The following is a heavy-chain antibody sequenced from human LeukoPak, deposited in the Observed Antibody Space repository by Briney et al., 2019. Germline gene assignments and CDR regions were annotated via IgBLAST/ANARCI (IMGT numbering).Heavy chain of an antibody. Sequence: SQTLSLTCTVSGGSISSSSYFWGWIRQPPGKGLEWIGSIFYSGSTYYNPSLNSRVTISIDTSKNQFSLRLSSVTAADTAVYYCARQMNTVTADYWGQGTLVTVSS. CDR3: ARQMNTVTADY. J-gene: IGHJ4*02. CDR1: GGSISSSSYF. CDR2: IFYSGST. D-gene: IGHD4-17*01. V-gene: IGHV4-39*01.